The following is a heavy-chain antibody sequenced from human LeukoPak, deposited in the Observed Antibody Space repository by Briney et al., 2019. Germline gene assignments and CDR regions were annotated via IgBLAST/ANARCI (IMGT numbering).Heavy chain of an antibody. Sequence: SETLSLTCTVSGGSISSSSYYWGWIRQPPGKGLEWIGSIYYSGSTNYNPSLKSRVTISVDTSKNQFSLKLSSVTAADTAAYYCTRGSIAYYYMDVWGKGTTVTISS. CDR1: GGSISSSSYY. V-gene: IGHV4-39*07. CDR2: IYYSGST. D-gene: IGHD3-22*01. J-gene: IGHJ6*03. CDR3: TRGSIAYYYMDV.